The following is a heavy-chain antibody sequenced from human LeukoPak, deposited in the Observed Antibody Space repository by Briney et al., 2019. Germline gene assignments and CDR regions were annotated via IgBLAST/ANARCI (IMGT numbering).Heavy chain of an antibody. D-gene: IGHD6-19*01. J-gene: IGHJ4*02. CDR2: INHSGST. CDR1: GGSFSGYY. Sequence: SETLSLTCAVYGGSFSGYYWSWIRQPPGKGLEWIGEINHSGSTNYNPSLKSRVTISVDTSKNQFSLKLSSVTAADTAVYYCARGADGCSSGWYIDYWGQGTLVTVSS. CDR3: ARGADGCSSGWYIDY. V-gene: IGHV4-34*01.